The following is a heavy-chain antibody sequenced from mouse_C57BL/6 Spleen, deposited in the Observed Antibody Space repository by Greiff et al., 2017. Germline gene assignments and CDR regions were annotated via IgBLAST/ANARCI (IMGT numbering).Heavy chain of an antibody. Sequence: QVQLQQPGAELVRPGSSVKLSCKASGYTFTSYWMHWVKQRPIQGLEWIGNIDPSDSETHYNQKFKDKATLTVDKSSSTAYMQLSSLTSEDSAVYYGARWSGNPACFAYSGQGTLVTVSA. CDR3: ARWSGNPACFAY. CDR1: GYTFTSYW. J-gene: IGHJ3*01. V-gene: IGHV1-52*01. D-gene: IGHD1-3*01. CDR2: IDPSDSET.